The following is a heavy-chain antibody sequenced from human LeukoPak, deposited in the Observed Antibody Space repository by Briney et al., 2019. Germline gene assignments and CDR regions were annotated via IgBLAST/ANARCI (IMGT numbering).Heavy chain of an antibody. V-gene: IGHV4-34*01. Sequence: SETLSLTCAVYGGSFSGYYWSWIRQPPGRGLEWIGEINHSGSPNYNPSLKSRVTISVDTSKNQFSLKLSSLTAADTAVYYCARAPPNCSGGSCYPHDAFDIWGQGTMVTVSS. CDR1: GGSFSGYY. D-gene: IGHD2-15*01. CDR3: ARAPPNCSGGSCYPHDAFDI. CDR2: INHSGSP. J-gene: IGHJ3*02.